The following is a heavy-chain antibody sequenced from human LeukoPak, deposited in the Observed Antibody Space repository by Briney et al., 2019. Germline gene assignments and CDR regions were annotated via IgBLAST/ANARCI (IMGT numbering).Heavy chain of an antibody. CDR1: GGSISSGGYY. CDR3: ARRVYSNYVFDY. V-gene: IGHV4-31*01. J-gene: IGHJ4*02. CDR2: IYYSGST. Sequence: SQTLSLTCTVSGGSISSGGYYWSWIRQHPGKGLEWIGYIYYSGSTYYNPSLKSPVTISVDTSKNQFSLKLSSVTAADTAVYYCARRVYSNYVFDYWGQGTPVTVSS. D-gene: IGHD4-11*01.